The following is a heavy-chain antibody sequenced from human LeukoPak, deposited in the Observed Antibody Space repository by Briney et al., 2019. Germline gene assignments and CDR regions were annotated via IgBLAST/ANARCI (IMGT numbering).Heavy chain of an antibody. J-gene: IGHJ5*02. CDR2: IYTSGST. V-gene: IGHV4-4*07. D-gene: IGHD6-13*01. CDR1: GGSISSYY. Sequence: SETLSLTCTVSGGSISSYYWSSIRQPAGKGLEWIGRIYTSGSTNYNPSLKSRVTMSVDTSKNQFSLKLSSVTAADTAVYYCARIIAAAGSNWFDPWGQGTLVTVSS. CDR3: ARIIAAAGSNWFDP.